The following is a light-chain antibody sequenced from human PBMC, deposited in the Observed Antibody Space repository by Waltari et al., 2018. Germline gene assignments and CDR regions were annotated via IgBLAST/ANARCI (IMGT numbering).Light chain of an antibody. V-gene: IGKV3-15*01. CDR2: DAS. CDR3: QQYNDWPPGYT. Sequence: EIVMTQSPGTLSVSPRERATLSCRASQSVSSNLAWYQQKPGQAPRLLIHDASTRATGVPARFSGSGSGTEFTLTISSLQSEDFAVYYCQQYNDWPPGYTFGQGTKLEI. J-gene: IGKJ2*01. CDR1: QSVSSN.